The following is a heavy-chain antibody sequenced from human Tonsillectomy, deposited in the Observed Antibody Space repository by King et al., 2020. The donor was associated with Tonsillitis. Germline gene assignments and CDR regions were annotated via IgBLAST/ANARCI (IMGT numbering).Heavy chain of an antibody. Sequence: VQLVESGGGVVKPGRSLSLSCAASGFSFSSNGMHWVRQAPGKGLEWVAVISFDGSNKNYADSVKGRFTISRDNSNNTLFLHMNSLRAEDTAVYYCARERLYSGGWGIDYWGQGALRRVSS. CDR1: GFSFSSNG. V-gene: IGHV3-33*05. CDR3: ARERLYSGGWGIDY. D-gene: IGHD6-19*01. J-gene: IGHJ4*02. CDR2: ISFDGSNK.